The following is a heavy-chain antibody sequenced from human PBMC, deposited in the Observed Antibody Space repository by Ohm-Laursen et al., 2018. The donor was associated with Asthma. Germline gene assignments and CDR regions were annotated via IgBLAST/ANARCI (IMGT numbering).Heavy chain of an antibody. Sequence: SQTLSLTCTVSGGSIRSGDYYWTWIRQAPGKGLEWIGYIYYTGSTFYSPSLKSRATISVDTSKNQFSLKLSSVTAADTAVYYCARAPRTAVQFVYWGQGTLVTVSS. J-gene: IGHJ4*02. V-gene: IGHV4-30-4*01. CDR1: GGSIRSGDYY. CDR2: IYYTGST. CDR3: ARAPRTAVQFVY. D-gene: IGHD3-10*01.